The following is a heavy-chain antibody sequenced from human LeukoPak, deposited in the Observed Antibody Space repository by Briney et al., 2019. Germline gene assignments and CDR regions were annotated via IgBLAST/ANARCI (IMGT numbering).Heavy chain of an antibody. CDR3: ARPIAVAGQLGNWFDP. D-gene: IGHD6-19*01. Sequence: GGSLRLSCAASGFTFSDHYMDWVRQAPGKGLEWVGRTRNKANSYTTEYAASVKGRFTISRDDSKNSLYLQMNSLKTEDTAVYYCARPIAVAGQLGNWFDPWGQGTLVTVSS. CDR2: TRNKANSYTT. V-gene: IGHV3-72*01. J-gene: IGHJ5*02. CDR1: GFTFSDHY.